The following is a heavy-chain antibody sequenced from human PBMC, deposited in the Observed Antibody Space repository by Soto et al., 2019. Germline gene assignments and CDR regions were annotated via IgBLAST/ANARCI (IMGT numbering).Heavy chain of an antibody. V-gene: IGHV1-18*01. Sequence: ASVKVSCKTSGDTFTNFGLSWVRQAPGQGLEWMGWIATYNSNKNYAQKFQGRLTLTTDTSTSTGYMELKSLEYDDTAVYYCARALRGVVNWFDTWGQGTLVTVSS. CDR2: IATYNSNK. D-gene: IGHD3-10*01. CDR3: ARALRGVVNWFDT. CDR1: GDTFTNFG. J-gene: IGHJ5*02.